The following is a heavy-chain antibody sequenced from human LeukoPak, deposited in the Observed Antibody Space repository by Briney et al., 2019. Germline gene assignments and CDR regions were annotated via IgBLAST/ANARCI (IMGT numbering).Heavy chain of an antibody. J-gene: IGHJ4*02. CDR3: ARHRSKWLQSSFDY. V-gene: IGHV4-39*01. CDR2: IFYSGNT. Sequence: PSETLSLTCTVSGGSINSSSYYWGWIRQPPGKGLEWIGSIFYSGNTYDNPSLKSRVSISVDTTKNQFSLKLNSVTAADTAVYYCARHRSKWLQSSFDYWGQGTLVTVSS. D-gene: IGHD5-24*01. CDR1: GGSINSSSYY.